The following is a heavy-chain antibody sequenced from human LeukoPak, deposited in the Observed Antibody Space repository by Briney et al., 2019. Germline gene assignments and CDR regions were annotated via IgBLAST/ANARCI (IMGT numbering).Heavy chain of an antibody. D-gene: IGHD6-6*01. Sequence: PGGSLRLSCAASGFTFNSYAMSWVRQAPGKGLEWVSAISVSGGSTYYADSVKGRFTISRDNSKNTLYLQMNSLRAEDTAVYYCARVSSYYYYYMDVWGKGTTVTVSS. CDR2: ISVSGGST. V-gene: IGHV3-23*01. CDR3: ARVSSYYYYYMDV. CDR1: GFTFNSYA. J-gene: IGHJ6*03.